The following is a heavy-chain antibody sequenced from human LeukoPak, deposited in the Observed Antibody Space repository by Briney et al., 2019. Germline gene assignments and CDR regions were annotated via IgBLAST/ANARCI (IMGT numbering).Heavy chain of an antibody. D-gene: IGHD1-7*01. CDR2: ISYDGSNK. CDR1: GFTFSSYS. CDR3: AKTGTTMSRNWYFDL. Sequence: LAGRSLRLSCAASGFTFSSYSMHWVRQAPGKGLEWPAVISYDGSNKFYADSVKGRFTISRDNSKNTLYLQMNSLRAEDTAVYYCAKTGTTMSRNWYFDLWGRGTLVTVSS. J-gene: IGHJ2*01. V-gene: IGHV3-30*04.